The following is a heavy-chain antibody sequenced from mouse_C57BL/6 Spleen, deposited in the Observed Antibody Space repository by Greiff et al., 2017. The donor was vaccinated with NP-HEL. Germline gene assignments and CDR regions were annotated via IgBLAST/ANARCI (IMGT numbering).Heavy chain of an antibody. D-gene: IGHD3-2*02. CDR3: ARETAQVIDY. CDR2: IYPGDGDT. Sequence: QVQLQQSGPELVKPGASVKISCKASGYAFSSSWMNWVKQRPGKGLEWIGRIYPGDGDTNYNGKFKGKATLTADKSSSTAYMQLSSLTSEDSAVYLCARETAQVIDYWGQGTTLTVSS. J-gene: IGHJ2*01. V-gene: IGHV1-82*01. CDR1: GYAFSSSW.